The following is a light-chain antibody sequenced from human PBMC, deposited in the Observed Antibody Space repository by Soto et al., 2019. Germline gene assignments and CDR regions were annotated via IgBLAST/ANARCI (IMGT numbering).Light chain of an antibody. CDR1: QSIRSW. V-gene: IGKV1-5*01. J-gene: IGKJ1*01. CDR3: QHNNGYSWT. Sequence: DIQMTQSPSTLSASVGDRVTITCRASQSIRSWLAWYQQKPGKAPKVLIYDASSLESGVPSRFSGSGSGTEFTLTISSLQTDDFATYYCQHNNGYSWTFGQGTKVGIK. CDR2: DAS.